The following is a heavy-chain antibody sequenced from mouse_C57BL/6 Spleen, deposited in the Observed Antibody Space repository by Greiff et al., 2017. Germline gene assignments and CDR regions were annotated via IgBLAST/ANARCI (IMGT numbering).Heavy chain of an antibody. Sequence: QVQLQQPGAELVRPGSSVKLSCKASGYTFTSYWMHWVKQRPIQGLEWIGNIDPSDSETHYNQKFKDKATLTVDKSSSTAYMQLSSLTSEDSAVYYCAIYYDYDGKNWYFDVWGTGTTVTVSS. CDR3: AIYYDYDGKNWYFDV. J-gene: IGHJ1*03. D-gene: IGHD2-4*01. V-gene: IGHV1-52*01. CDR1: GYTFTSYW. CDR2: IDPSDSET.